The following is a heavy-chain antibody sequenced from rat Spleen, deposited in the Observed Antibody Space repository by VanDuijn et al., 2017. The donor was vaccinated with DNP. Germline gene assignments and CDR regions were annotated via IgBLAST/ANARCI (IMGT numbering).Heavy chain of an antibody. CDR2: ISSGGGT. Sequence: QVQLKESGPGLVQPSQTLSLTCTVSGFSLTSYGVSWVRQPPGKGLEWIAAISSGGGTYYNSALKSRLSISRDTSKSQVFLKVNSLHTEDTATYFCTRDLKRYFDYWGQGVMVTVSS. V-gene: IGHV2S12*01. D-gene: IGHD2-1*01. CDR1: GFSLTSYG. CDR3: TRDLKRYFDY. J-gene: IGHJ2*01.